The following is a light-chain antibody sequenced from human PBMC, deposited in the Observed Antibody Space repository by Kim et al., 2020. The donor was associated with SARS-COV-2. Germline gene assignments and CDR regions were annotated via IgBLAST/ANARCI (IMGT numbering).Light chain of an antibody. Sequence: GQSTTISCTGSSSDVGVYNYVAWYHQHPGKAPKLMIYDVSNRPSGVSNRFSGSKSGNTASLTISGLQSEDEADYYCSSYTSSSTVVFGGGTKLTVL. CDR3: SSYTSSSTVV. CDR2: DVS. V-gene: IGLV2-14*03. J-gene: IGLJ2*01. CDR1: SSDVGVYNY.